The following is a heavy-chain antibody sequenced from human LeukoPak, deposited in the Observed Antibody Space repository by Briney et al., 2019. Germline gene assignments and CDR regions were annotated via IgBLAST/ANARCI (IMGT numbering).Heavy chain of an antibody. CDR3: ARDHSSSGWYYFDY. CDR1: GGSVTSTNW. J-gene: IGHJ4*02. V-gene: IGHV4-4*02. Sequence: SETLSLTCDVSGGSVTSTNWWTWVRQPPGKGLEWIGEVHLDGRTNYNPSLKSRLIMSVDLPENHISLKLTSVTAADTAVYYCARDHSSSGWYYFDYWGRGTLVTVSS. D-gene: IGHD6-19*01. CDR2: VHLDGRT.